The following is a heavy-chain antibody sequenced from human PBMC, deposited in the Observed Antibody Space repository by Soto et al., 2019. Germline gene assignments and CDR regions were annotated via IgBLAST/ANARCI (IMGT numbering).Heavy chain of an antibody. CDR1: GGSISSYY. CDR3: ARSPPSLVNWFDP. CDR2: IYYSGST. J-gene: IGHJ5*02. V-gene: IGHV4-59*08. Sequence: SETLSLTCTVSGGSISSYYWSWIRQPPGKGLEWIGYIYYSGSTNYNPSLKSRVTISVDTSKDQFSLKLGSVTAADTAVYYCARSPPSLVNWFDPWGQGTLVTVSS.